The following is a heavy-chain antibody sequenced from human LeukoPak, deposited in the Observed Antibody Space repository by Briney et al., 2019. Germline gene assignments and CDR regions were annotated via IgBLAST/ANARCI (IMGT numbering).Heavy chain of an antibody. CDR3: AGVVPGTGFFY. Sequence: GGSLRLSCAASGFTFSSYTMNWVRQAPGKGLEWVSSISSSSSHIYYADSVKGRFTISRDNAKNSLYLQMNSLRAEDTAVYYCAGVVPGTGFFYWGQGTLVTVSS. D-gene: IGHD2-8*02. CDR2: ISSSSSHI. V-gene: IGHV3-21*01. CDR1: GFTFSSYT. J-gene: IGHJ4*02.